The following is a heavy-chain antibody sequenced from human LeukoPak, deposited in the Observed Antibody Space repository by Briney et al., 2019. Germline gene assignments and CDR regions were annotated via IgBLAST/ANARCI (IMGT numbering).Heavy chain of an antibody. Sequence: PGRSLRLSCAASGFTFSSYGMHWVRQAPGKGLEWVAVISYDGSNKYYADSVKGRFTISRDNSKNTLYLQMNSLRAEDTAVYYCAKDRALYGSGSYPNAFDIWGQGTMVTVSS. V-gene: IGHV3-30*18. J-gene: IGHJ3*02. CDR2: ISYDGSNK. D-gene: IGHD3-10*01. CDR3: AKDRALYGSGSYPNAFDI. CDR1: GFTFSSYG.